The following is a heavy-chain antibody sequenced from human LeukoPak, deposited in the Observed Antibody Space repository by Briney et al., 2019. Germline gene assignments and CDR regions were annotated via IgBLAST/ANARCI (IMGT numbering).Heavy chain of an antibody. D-gene: IGHD6-13*01. CDR1: GFNFDDYA. Sequence: PGGSLRLSCAASGFNFDDYAMHWVRHAPGKGLEWVSFISGDGGTTYYADSVKGRFTISRDNSKNSLYLQMNSLRIEDTALYYCAKDRAAGTPYSWFDPWGQGTLVTVSS. V-gene: IGHV3-43*02. CDR3: AKDRAAGTPYSWFDP. J-gene: IGHJ5*02. CDR2: ISGDGGTT.